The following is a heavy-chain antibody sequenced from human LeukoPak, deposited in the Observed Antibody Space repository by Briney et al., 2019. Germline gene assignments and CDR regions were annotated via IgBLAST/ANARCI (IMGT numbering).Heavy chain of an antibody. CDR3: VRHISANTGYFDS. CDR1: DGSVSSGTYY. CDR2: IHYSGSS. J-gene: IGHJ4*02. V-gene: IGHV4-39*01. Sequence: PSETLSLTCTISDGSVSSGTYYWGWIRQSPGKGLEWIGSIHYSGSSYYNPSHKSRAAIFVDTSRDQVSMDLSYVTAADTALYYCVRHISANTGYFDSCGQGTLVTVSS.